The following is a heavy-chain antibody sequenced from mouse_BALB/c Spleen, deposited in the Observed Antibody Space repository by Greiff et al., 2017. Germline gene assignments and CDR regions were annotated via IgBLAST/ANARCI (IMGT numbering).Heavy chain of an antibody. J-gene: IGHJ4*01. CDR2: ISYSGST. V-gene: IGHV3-2*02. CDR3: AKALTGKAMDY. Sequence: ESGPGLVKPSQSLSLTCTVTGYSITSDYAWNWIRQFPGNKLEWMGYISYSGSTSYNPSLKSRISITRDTSKNQFFLQLNSVTTEDTATYYCAKALTGKAMDYWGQGTSVTVSS. D-gene: IGHD4-1*01. CDR1: GYSITSDYA.